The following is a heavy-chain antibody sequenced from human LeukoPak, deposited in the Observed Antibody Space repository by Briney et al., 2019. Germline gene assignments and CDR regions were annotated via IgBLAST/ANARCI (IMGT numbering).Heavy chain of an antibody. D-gene: IGHD4-17*01. Sequence: GGSLRLSCAASGFTFSGSAMHWVRQASGKGLEWVGRIRGKANSYATAYAASVKGRFTISRDDSKNTAYLQMNSLKTEDTAVYYCTRDLATVKRAFDIWGQGTMVTVSS. CDR1: GFTFSGSA. V-gene: IGHV3-73*01. CDR2: IRGKANSYAT. CDR3: TRDLATVKRAFDI. J-gene: IGHJ3*02.